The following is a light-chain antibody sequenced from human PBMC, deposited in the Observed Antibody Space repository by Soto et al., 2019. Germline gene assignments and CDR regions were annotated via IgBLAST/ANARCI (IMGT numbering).Light chain of an antibody. J-gene: IGKJ1*01. CDR3: QQYNNWPRT. V-gene: IGKV1-5*01. CDR2: HAS. Sequence: DIQMTQSPSTLSASVGDTVTVTCRASQSVSGWLAWYQQKPGTAPKVLIYHASNLQSGVPSRFSGSGSGTEFTLTISSLQSEDFAVYYCQQYNNWPRTFGQGTKVDIK. CDR1: QSVSGW.